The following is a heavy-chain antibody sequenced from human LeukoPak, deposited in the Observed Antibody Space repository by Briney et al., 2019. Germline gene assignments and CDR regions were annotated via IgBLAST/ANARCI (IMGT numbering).Heavy chain of an antibody. Sequence: SETLSLTCTVSGGSISSYYWSWIRQPAGKGLEWIGRIYTSGSTNYNPSLKSRVTMSVDTSKNQFSLKLSSVTAADTAVYYCARGLEGLWFGTLGYYYMDVWGKGTTVTVSS. CDR2: IYTSGST. J-gene: IGHJ6*03. V-gene: IGHV4-4*07. D-gene: IGHD3-10*01. CDR3: ARGLEGLWFGTLGYYYMDV. CDR1: GGSISSYY.